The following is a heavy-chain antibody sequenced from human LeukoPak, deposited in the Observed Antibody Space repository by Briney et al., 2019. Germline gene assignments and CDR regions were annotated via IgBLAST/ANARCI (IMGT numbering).Heavy chain of an antibody. V-gene: IGHV3-23*01. D-gene: IGHD5-12*01. Sequence: GGSLRLSCAASGITFSNFAMSWVRQAPGKGLEWVSTISGSGGTTYYVDSVKGRFTISRDNSRNTLYPQMNSLRAEDTAVYYCAKVRVATTGPFDYWGQGTLVTVSS. CDR3: AKVRVATTGPFDY. CDR1: GITFSNFA. CDR2: ISGSGGTT. J-gene: IGHJ4*02.